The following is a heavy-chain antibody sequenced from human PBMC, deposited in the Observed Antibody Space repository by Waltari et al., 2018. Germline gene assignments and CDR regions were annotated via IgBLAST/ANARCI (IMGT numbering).Heavy chain of an antibody. CDR1: GFAFSIYA. Sequence: EVQLLESGGGLVQPGGSLRLSCAASGFAFSIYAMSWVRQAPGQGVEWCSASRCSGYRTYYADSVKGRFTISRDNSKNTLYLQMNSLRAEDTAIYYCAKSRGSYSLDYWGQGTLVTVSS. CDR3: AKSRGSYSLDY. J-gene: IGHJ4*02. V-gene: IGHV3-23*01. D-gene: IGHD1-26*01. CDR2: SRCSGYRT.